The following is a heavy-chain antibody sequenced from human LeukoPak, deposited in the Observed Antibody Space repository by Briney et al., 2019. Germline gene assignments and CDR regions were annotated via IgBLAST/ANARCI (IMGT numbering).Heavy chain of an antibody. CDR3: ARAPWGQPTLTTYYFDY. Sequence: ASVKVSCKASGYTFTGYYMDWVRQAPGQGLEWMGWINPNSGGTNYAQKFQGRVTMTRDTSISTAYMELSRLRSDDTAVYYCARAPWGQPTLTTYYFDYWGQGTLVTVSS. CDR1: GYTFTGYY. CDR2: INPNSGGT. D-gene: IGHD4-17*01. J-gene: IGHJ4*02. V-gene: IGHV1-2*02.